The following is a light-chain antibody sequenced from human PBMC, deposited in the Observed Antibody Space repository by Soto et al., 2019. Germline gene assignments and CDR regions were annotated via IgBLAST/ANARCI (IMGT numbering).Light chain of an antibody. CDR3: QQYGNSPKT. CDR2: GAS. CDR1: QSVSTY. J-gene: IGKJ1*01. V-gene: IGKV3-20*01. Sequence: EIVLTQSPGTLSLSPGERATLSCRASQSVSTYLAWYQQKPGQAPRLLIYGASSRATGIPDRFRGSGSGTDFTLTISRLEPEDFAVYYCQQYGNSPKTFGQGTKVDIK.